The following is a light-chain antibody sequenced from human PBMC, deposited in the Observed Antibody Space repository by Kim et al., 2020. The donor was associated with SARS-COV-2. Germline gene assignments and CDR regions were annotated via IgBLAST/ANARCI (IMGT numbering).Light chain of an antibody. CDR1: KDISNY. J-gene: IGKJ1*01. Sequence: APVGDRTTIRCRESKDISNYLAWFQQKPGKAPKSLIYAASSWQSGVPSRFSGSRSGTDFTLTISSLQPEDFATYYCQQYTNYPPTFGPGTKVDIK. CDR2: AAS. CDR3: QQYTNYPPT. V-gene: IGKV1-16*01.